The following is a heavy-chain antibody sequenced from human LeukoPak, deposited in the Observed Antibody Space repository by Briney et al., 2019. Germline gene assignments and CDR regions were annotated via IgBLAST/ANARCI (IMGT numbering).Heavy chain of an antibody. CDR2: IYPGDSDT. Sequence: GESLKISCKGSGYSFTSYWIGWVRQMPGKGLEWMGIIYPGDSDTRYSPSFQGQVTISADKSISTAYLQWSSLKASDTAMYYSARSFTEVVAATYNWFDPWGQGTLVTVSS. CDR1: GYSFTSYW. V-gene: IGHV5-51*01. CDR3: ARSFTEVVAATYNWFDP. J-gene: IGHJ5*02. D-gene: IGHD2-15*01.